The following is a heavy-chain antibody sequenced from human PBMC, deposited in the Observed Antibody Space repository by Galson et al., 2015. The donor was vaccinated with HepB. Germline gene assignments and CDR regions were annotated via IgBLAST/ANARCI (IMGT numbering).Heavy chain of an antibody. CDR3: ARVYSSNWREY. CDR1: GYTFTSYG. Sequence: SVKVSCKASGYTFTSYGISWVRQAPGQGLEWMGWISAYNGNTNYAQKLQGRVTMTTDTSTSTAYMELSSLRSEDTAVYYCARVYSSNWREYWGQGTLVTVSS. V-gene: IGHV1-18*01. J-gene: IGHJ4*02. CDR2: ISAYNGNT. D-gene: IGHD6-13*01.